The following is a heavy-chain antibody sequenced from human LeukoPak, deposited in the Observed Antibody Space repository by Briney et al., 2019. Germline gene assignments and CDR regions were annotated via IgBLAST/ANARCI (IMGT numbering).Heavy chain of an antibody. CDR3: AISSASDSNYGGINFDY. V-gene: IGHV5-51*01. CDR2: IYPGDSDT. D-gene: IGHD4-11*01. Sequence: GESLKISCKGSGYSFTSYWIGWVRQMPGKGLEWMGIIYPGDSDTRYSPSFQGQVTISADKSISTAYLQWSSLKASDTAMYYCAISSASDSNYGGINFDYWGQGTLVTLSS. CDR1: GYSFTSYW. J-gene: IGHJ4*02.